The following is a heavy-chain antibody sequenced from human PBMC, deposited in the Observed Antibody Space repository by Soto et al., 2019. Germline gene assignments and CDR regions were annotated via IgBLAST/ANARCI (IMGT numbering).Heavy chain of an antibody. V-gene: IGHV4-59*08. CDR3: ARRYGLSAFDI. D-gene: IGHD3-10*01. CDR1: GGSISTYY. Sequence: QVQLQESGPGLVKPSETLSLTCTVSGGSISTYYWSWTRQPPGKGLEWIGDIYYSGSTNYNPSLKSRVTISVDTSKNQFSLKLSSVTAADTAVYYCARRYGLSAFDIWGQGTTVTVFS. J-gene: IGHJ3*02. CDR2: IYYSGST.